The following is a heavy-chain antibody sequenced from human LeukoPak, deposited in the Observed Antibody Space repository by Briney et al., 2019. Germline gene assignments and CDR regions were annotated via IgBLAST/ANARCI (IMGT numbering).Heavy chain of an antibody. D-gene: IGHD5/OR15-5a*01. V-gene: IGHV1-24*01. CDR1: GYTLTELS. CDR3: ATVYAFDAFDI. CDR2: FDTEDGET. J-gene: IGHJ3*02. Sequence: ASVKVSCKVSGYTLTELSMHWVRQAPGKGLEWRGGFDTEDGETIYAQKFQGRVTMTEDTSTDTAYMELSSLRSEDTAVYYCATVYAFDAFDIWGQGTMVTVSS.